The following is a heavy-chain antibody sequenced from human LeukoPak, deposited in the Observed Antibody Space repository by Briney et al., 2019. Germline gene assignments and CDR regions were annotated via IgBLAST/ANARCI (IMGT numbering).Heavy chain of an antibody. J-gene: IGHJ4*01. D-gene: IGHD3-22*01. CDR3: ARGLGDYYDTSDYYYAVPAH. CDR1: GYTFTTYD. V-gene: IGHV1-8*01. CDR2: MNPNSGDT. Sequence: ASVKVSCKASGYTFTTYDITWVRQAIGQGLEWMGWMNPNSGDTAYAQKFQGRVAMTRDTSISTAYMELSSLRSEDTAVYYCARGLGDYYDTSDYYYAVPAHWGQGTLVTVSS.